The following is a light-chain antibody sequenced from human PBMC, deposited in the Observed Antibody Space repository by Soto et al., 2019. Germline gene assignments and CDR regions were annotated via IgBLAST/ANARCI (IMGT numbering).Light chain of an antibody. J-gene: IGKJ4*01. V-gene: IGKV2-28*01. CDR2: LGS. Sequence: DIVMTQSPLSLPVTSGEPASISCRSSQSLLHSNGYNYLDWYLQKPGQSPQLLIYLGSNRASGVPDRFSGSGSGTDFTLKISRVEAEDVGVYYCMQALQPPLTFVGGTKVEIK. CDR3: MQALQPPLT. CDR1: QSLLHSNGYNY.